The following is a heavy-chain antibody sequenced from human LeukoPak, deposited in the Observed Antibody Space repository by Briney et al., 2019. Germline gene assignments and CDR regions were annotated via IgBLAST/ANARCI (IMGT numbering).Heavy chain of an antibody. CDR2: FDPEDGET. D-gene: IGHD6-19*01. J-gene: IGHJ5*02. CDR3: ARDTSSGWYLDWFDP. CDR1: GYTLTELS. Sequence: ASVKVSCKVSGYTLTELSMHWVRQAPGKGLEWMGGFDPEDGETIYAQKFQGRVTITRDTSASTAYMELSSLRSEDTAVYYCARDTSSGWYLDWFDPWGQGTLVTVSS. V-gene: IGHV1-24*01.